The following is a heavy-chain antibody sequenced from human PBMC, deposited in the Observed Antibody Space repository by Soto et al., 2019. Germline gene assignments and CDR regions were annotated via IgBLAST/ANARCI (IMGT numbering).Heavy chain of an antibody. V-gene: IGHV5-10-1*01. CDR3: ARPGAAAAGTYYYYGMDV. Sequence: GESLKISCKGSGYSFTSYWISWVRQMPGKGLEWMGRIDPSDSYTNYSPSFQGHVSISADKSISTACLQWSSLKASDTAMYYCARPGAAAAGTYYYYGMDVWGQGTTVTVSS. D-gene: IGHD6-13*01. CDR2: IDPSDSYT. J-gene: IGHJ6*02. CDR1: GYSFTSYW.